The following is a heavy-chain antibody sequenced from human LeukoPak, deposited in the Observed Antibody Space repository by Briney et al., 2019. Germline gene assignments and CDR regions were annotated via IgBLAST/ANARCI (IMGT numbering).Heavy chain of an antibody. V-gene: IGHV3-21*01. J-gene: IGHJ4*02. Sequence: GGSLRLSCAASGFTFSSYGMHWVRQAPGKGLEWVSFISISSNLIYDADSVKGRFTISRDNTKNSLYLQMNSLRAEDTGVYYCARGTRIVATTLDYWGQGTQVTVSS. CDR3: ARGTRIVATTLDY. CDR2: ISISSNLI. CDR1: GFTFSSYG. D-gene: IGHD5-12*01.